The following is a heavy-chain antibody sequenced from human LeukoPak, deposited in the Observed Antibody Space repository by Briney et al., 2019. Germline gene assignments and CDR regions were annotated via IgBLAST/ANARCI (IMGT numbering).Heavy chain of an antibody. D-gene: IGHD3-22*01. V-gene: IGHV4-34*01. Sequence: PSETLSLTXAVHGGSFRGYYWSGVRHPPGKRLEWVGEINHSGSTNYNPSLKSRVTISVDTSKNQFSLKLSSVTAADTAVYYCARGGYYYDSSGYYYYYYYMDVWGKGTTVTVSS. CDR2: INHSGST. CDR1: GGSFRGYY. CDR3: ARGGYYYDSSGYYYYYYYMDV. J-gene: IGHJ6*03.